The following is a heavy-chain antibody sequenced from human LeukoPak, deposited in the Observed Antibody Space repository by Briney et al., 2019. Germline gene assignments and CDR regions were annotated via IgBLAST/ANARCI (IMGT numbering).Heavy chain of an antibody. CDR2: ISSNGGST. CDR1: GFTFSSYA. V-gene: IGHV3-64D*06. Sequence: GGSLRLSCSASGFTFSSYAMHWVRQAPGKGLEYVSAISSNGGSTYYADSVKGRFTISRDNSKNTLYLQMSSLRAEDTAVYYCVGYSSSWYGYYYYGMDVWGQGTTVTVSS. D-gene: IGHD6-13*01. J-gene: IGHJ6*02. CDR3: VGYSSSWYGYYYYGMDV.